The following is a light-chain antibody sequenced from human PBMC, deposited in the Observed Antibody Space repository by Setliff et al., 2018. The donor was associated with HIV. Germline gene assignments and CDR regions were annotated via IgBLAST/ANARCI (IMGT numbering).Light chain of an antibody. CDR1: RSDVGNTLS. CDR2: EVD. J-gene: IGLJ3*02. CDR3: CSYGSGDIWV. V-gene: IGLV2-23*02. Sequence: QSVLTQPASVSGSPGQSINISCTGSRSDVGNTLSVSWYQQNVGEVPKLLIYEVDRRPSGISHRFTGSKSANTASLTISGLQVEDGADYYCCSYGSGDIWVFGGGTKVTVL.